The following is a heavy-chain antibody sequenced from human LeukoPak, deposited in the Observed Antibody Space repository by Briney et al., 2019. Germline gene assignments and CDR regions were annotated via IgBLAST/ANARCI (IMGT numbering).Heavy chain of an antibody. V-gene: IGHV1-18*01. CDR1: GYTFTNYG. J-gene: IGHJ4*02. Sequence: ASVKVSCKGSGYTFTNYGVSWVRQAPGQGLEWMGWISAYNGNTSYAQKFKDRVALSADSSTSTAYMELRSLTSGDTAVYYCARWGDEAYWGQGTLVIVSS. CDR2: ISAYNGNT. D-gene: IGHD3-10*01. CDR3: ARWGDEAY.